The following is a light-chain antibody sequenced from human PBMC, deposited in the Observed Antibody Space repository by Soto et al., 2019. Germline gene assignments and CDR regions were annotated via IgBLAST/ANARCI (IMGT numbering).Light chain of an antibody. J-gene: IGKJ4*01. Sequence: EIALTQSPATLSLSPGERATLSCRASQTISNSLAGYQEKPGQAPRLLIYDSSNRATGIPPRFSGSGSGTDFTLTISSLEPEDFAVYYCQQRNSWPPPTFGGGTRVEI. CDR2: DSS. CDR3: QQRNSWPPPT. CDR1: QTISNS. V-gene: IGKV3-11*01.